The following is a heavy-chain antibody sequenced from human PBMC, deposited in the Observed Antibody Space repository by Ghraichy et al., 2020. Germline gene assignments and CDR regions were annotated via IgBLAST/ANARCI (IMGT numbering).Heavy chain of an antibody. CDR1: GFTFSSYW. CDR2: INSDGSRT. CDR3: AKDVLGSSGRCYSGAFDY. V-gene: IGHV3-74*03. D-gene: IGHD2-15*01. Sequence: GGSLRLSCAVSGFTFSSYWMHWVRQAPGKGLVWVSRINSDGSRTTYADTVKGRFPISRDNAKNTLYLQMNSLRAEDKAVYYCAKDVLGSSGRCYSGAFDYWGQGTLVTVSS. J-gene: IGHJ4*02.